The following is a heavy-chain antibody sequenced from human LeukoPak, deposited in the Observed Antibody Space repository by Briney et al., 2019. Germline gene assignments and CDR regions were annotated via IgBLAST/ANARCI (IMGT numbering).Heavy chain of an antibody. Sequence: PGVTLSRYCSASGFTFSGYYMSWIRQAQGQGLEGFSYIISSGSTIYYAASVKGRFTISRDNAKNSLYLQMNSLRAEDTAVYYCARWVTAMVTGNFDYWGQGTLVTVSS. CDR2: IISSGSTI. D-gene: IGHD5-18*01. CDR1: GFTFSGYY. V-gene: IGHV3-11*01. CDR3: ARWVTAMVTGNFDY. J-gene: IGHJ4*02.